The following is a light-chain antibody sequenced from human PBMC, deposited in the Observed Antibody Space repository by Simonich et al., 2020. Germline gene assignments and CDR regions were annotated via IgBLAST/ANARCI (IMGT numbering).Light chain of an antibody. V-gene: IGLV2-14*03. CDR3: SSYTSSSTVV. CDR2: DIS. J-gene: IGLJ2*01. CDR1: SSDVGGYNY. Sequence: QSALTQPASVSGSPGQSITISCTGTSSDVGGYNYVSCYQQHPGKAPKLMLYDISNRPSGVSKRFSGSKSGNTASLTISGLQAEDEADYYCSSYTSSSTVVFGGGTKLTVL.